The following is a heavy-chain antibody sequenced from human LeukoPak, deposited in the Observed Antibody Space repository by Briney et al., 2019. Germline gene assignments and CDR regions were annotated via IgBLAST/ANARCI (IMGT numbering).Heavy chain of an antibody. CDR1: GGSISGYY. Sequence: SETLSLTCAVCGGSISGYYWGWIRQPPGKGLEWVGYIYYSGTTNYNPSLKSRVTISVDTSKNQFSLNLRSVTAADTAVYFCVKVGTGTIDYWGQGTLVTVSS. V-gene: IGHV4-59*01. CDR2: IYYSGTT. J-gene: IGHJ4*02. D-gene: IGHD1-1*01. CDR3: VKVGTGTIDY.